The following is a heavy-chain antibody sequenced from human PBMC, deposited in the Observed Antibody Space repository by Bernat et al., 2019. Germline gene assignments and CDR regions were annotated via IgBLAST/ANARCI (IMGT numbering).Heavy chain of an antibody. CDR3: AGTRVADASDAFDI. V-gene: IGHV4-31*03. CDR2: IYYSGST. D-gene: IGHD6-19*01. CDR1: GGSISSGGYY. J-gene: IGHJ3*02. Sequence: QVQLQESGPGLVKPSQTLSLTCTVSGGSISSGGYYWSWIRQHPGKGLEWIGYIYYSGSTYYNPSLKSRVTISVDTSKNQFSLKLSSVTAADTAVYYCAGTRVADASDAFDIWGQGTMVTVSS.